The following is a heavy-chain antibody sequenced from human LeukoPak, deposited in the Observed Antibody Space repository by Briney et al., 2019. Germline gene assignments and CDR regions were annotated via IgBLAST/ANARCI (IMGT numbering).Heavy chain of an antibody. CDR1: GYTFTGYY. V-gene: IGHV1-2*02. CDR2: INPSSGGT. J-gene: IGHJ4*02. Sequence: ASVKVSCKASGYTFTGYYVHWVRQAPGQGLERMGWINPSSGGTNYAQKFQGRVTMTGDTSISTAYMELSRLSSDDTAVYFCAGRPDTAMVPIFDYWGQGTLVTISS. CDR3: AGRPDTAMVPIFDY. D-gene: IGHD5-18*01.